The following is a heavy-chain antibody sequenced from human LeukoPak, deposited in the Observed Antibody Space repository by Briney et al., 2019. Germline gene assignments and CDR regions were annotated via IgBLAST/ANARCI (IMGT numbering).Heavy chain of an antibody. CDR2: INTNTGNP. CDR3: ARVKAAAGTWYNWFDP. CDR1: GYTFTSYA. J-gene: IGHJ5*02. D-gene: IGHD6-13*01. V-gene: IGHV7-4-1*02. Sequence: ASVKVSCKASGYTFTSYAMNWVRQAPGQGLEWMGWINTNTGNPTYAQGFTGRFVFSLDTSVSTAYLQISSLKAEDTAVYYCARVKAAAGTWYNWFDPWGQGTLVTVSS.